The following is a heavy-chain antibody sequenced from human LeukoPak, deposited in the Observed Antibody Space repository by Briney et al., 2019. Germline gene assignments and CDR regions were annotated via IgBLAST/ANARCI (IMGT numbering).Heavy chain of an antibody. CDR3: ARDSYSGDSSGYYYYFDY. Sequence: ASVKVSCKTSGYTFTGYYIHWVRQAPGQGLEWMGRMHPNSGDTNYAQKFQGRVTMTRDTSISTAYMELSRLRSDDTAVYYCARDSYSGDSSGYYYYFDYWGQGTLVTVSS. CDR2: MHPNSGDT. J-gene: IGHJ4*02. CDR1: GYTFTGYY. D-gene: IGHD3-22*01. V-gene: IGHV1-2*06.